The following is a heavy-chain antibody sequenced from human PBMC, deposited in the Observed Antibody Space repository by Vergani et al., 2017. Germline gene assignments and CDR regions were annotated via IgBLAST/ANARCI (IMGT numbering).Heavy chain of an antibody. V-gene: IGHV3-23*01. D-gene: IGHD5-12*01. CDR3: AKEQRYSGYVWYYYGMDV. CDR2: ISGSGGST. Sequence: EVQLLESGGGLVQPGGSLRLSCAASGFTFSSYAMSWVRQAPGKGLEWVSAISGSGGSTYYADSVKGRFTISRANSKNTLYLQMNSLRAEDTAVYYCAKEQRYSGYVWYYYGMDVWGQGTTVTVSS. J-gene: IGHJ6*02. CDR1: GFTFSSYA.